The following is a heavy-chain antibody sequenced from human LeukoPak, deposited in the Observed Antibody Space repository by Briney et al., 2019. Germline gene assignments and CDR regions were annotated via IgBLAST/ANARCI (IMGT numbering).Heavy chain of an antibody. J-gene: IGHJ4*02. CDR2: ITPTSTSI. V-gene: IGHV3-21*01. CDR3: ATVYYGSSAYGDLDS. CDR1: GIAFRSFT. D-gene: IGHD3-22*01. Sequence: AGGSLRLSCAASGIAFRSFTMNRVRQAPGKGLEWVSSITPTSTSIFYADSVRGRFTISRDNAKNSLYLQMNSLRAEDTAIYHCATVYYGSSAYGDLDSWGQGTLVTVSS.